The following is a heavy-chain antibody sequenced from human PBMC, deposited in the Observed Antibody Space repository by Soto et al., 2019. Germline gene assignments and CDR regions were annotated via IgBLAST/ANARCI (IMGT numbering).Heavy chain of an antibody. CDR3: ARDFPVLRYFDWPGYFDY. V-gene: IGHV3-11*01. J-gene: IGHJ4*02. Sequence: GGSLRLSCAASGFTFSDYYMSWIRQAPGKGLGWVSYISSSGSTIYYADSVKGRFTISRDNAKNSLYLQMNSLRAEGTAVYYCARDFPVLRYFDWPGYFDYWGQGTLVTVSS. CDR1: GFTFSDYY. D-gene: IGHD3-9*01. CDR2: ISSSGSTI.